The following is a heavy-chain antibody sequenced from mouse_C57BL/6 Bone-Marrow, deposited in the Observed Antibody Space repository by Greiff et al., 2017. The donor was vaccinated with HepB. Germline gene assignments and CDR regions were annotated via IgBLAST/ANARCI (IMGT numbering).Heavy chain of an antibody. J-gene: IGHJ1*03. CDR3: ARRLGLHWYFDV. Sequence: VHLVESGAELVRPGASVKLSCKASGYTFTDYYINWVKQRPGQGLEWIARIYPGSGNTYYNEKFKGKATLTAEKSSSTAYMQLSSLTSEDSAVYFCARRLGLHWYFDVWGTGTTVTVSS. CDR2: IYPGSGNT. V-gene: IGHV1-76*01. D-gene: IGHD4-1*01. CDR1: GYTFTDYY.